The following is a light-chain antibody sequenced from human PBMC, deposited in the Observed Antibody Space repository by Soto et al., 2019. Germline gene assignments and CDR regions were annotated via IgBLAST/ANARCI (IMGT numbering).Light chain of an antibody. CDR2: GNS. CDR3: QSYDSSRYVV. Sequence: QPVLTQPPSVSGAPGQRVTISCTGSSSNIGAGYDVHWYQQLPGTAPKLLIYGNSNRPSGVPDRFSGSKSGTSASLAITGLQAEDEADYYCQSYDSSRYVVFGGGTKLTVL. CDR1: SSNIGAGYD. V-gene: IGLV1-40*01. J-gene: IGLJ2*01.